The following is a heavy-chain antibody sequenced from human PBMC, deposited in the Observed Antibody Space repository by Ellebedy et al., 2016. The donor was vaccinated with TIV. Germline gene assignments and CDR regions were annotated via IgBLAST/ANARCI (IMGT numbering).Heavy chain of an antibody. CDR1: GFLFSSFW. J-gene: IGHJ4*02. Sequence: GESLKISCAASGFLFSSFWMSWVRQAPGKGLEWVANTKEDGSEKYYVDSVRGRFTISRDNAKNSLYLQMNSLRAEDTAVYYCARDRGYDTFDYWGQGILVTVSS. V-gene: IGHV3-7*01. D-gene: IGHD5-12*01. CDR2: TKEDGSEK. CDR3: ARDRGYDTFDY.